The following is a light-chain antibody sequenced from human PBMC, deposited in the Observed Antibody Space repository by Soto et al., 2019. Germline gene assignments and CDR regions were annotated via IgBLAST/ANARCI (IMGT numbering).Light chain of an antibody. CDR3: QQGYSNPWT. Sequence: DIQMTQSPSSLSASVGDRVTITCRASQSANTYLHWYQQKAGQAPKLLIYAASNLQSGVPSRFSGRGSGTGFTLTVESLQPEDFATYYCQQGYSNPWTFGQGTKVEVK. CDR2: AAS. V-gene: IGKV1-39*01. CDR1: QSANTY. J-gene: IGKJ1*01.